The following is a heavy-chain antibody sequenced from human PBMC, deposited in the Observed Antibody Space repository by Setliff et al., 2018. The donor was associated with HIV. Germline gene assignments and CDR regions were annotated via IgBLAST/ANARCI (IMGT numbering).Heavy chain of an antibody. D-gene: IGHD4-17*01. CDR3: APDFGDNWFDP. CDR1: GGTLSSYA. CDR2: IIPVYHTT. V-gene: IGHV1-69*06. J-gene: IGHJ5*02. Sequence: PSVKVSCKASGGTLSSYAISWVRQAPGQGLEWMGRIIPVYHTTDYAPQFQGRVTITADKSTSTVYMDLSNLRSDDTATYYCAPDFGDNWFDPWGQGTLVTVSS.